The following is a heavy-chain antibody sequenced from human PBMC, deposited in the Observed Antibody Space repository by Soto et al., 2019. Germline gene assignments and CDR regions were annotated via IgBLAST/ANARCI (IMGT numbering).Heavy chain of an antibody. Sequence: EVQLVESGGGSVNPGGSVRLSCAASGFTFTDAWMNWVRQVPGEGLEWVGYIKSQVDGGTTDSAAALDGRVTISRDDSEHMVYLQMNRLRTDDTAVYYCATGSARFDFWGQGTLVTVSS. CDR3: ATGSARFDF. CDR2: IKSQVDGGTT. CDR1: GFTFTDAW. V-gene: IGHV3-15*01. D-gene: IGHD6-6*01. J-gene: IGHJ5*01.